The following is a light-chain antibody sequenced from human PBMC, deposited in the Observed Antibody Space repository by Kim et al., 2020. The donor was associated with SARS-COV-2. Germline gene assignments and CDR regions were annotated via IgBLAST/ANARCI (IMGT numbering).Light chain of an antibody. V-gene: IGLV2-14*03. J-gene: IGLJ1*01. Sequence: SITISCTGTSNYVGSYNSVSWHQQHPDTAPKLMIYDVSNRPSVVSTRFSGSKSGNPASLTISGLQAEDEADYYCSSYTSSSTPYVFGTGTKVTVL. CDR1: SNYVGSYNS. CDR3: SSYTSSSTPYV. CDR2: DVS.